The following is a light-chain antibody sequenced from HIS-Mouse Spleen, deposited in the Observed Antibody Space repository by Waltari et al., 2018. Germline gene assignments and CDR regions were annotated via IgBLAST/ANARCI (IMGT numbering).Light chain of an antibody. Sequence: QSALTQPPSASGSPGQSVTISCPVPTSSAVGSNYVSWYQQHPGKAPKLMIYEVSKRPSGVPDRFSGSKSGNTASLTVSGLQAEDEADYYCSSYAGSNIYVFGTGTKVTVL. V-gene: IGLV2-8*01. CDR1: TSSAVGSNY. J-gene: IGLJ1*01. CDR3: SSYAGSNIYV. CDR2: EVS.